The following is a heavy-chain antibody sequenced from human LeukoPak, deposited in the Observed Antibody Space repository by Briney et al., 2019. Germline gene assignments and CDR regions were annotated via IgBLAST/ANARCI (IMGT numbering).Heavy chain of an antibody. D-gene: IGHD3-22*01. CDR2: IKQDGSEK. CDR3: AKPYYYGSSGYYPSRTYYLDY. Sequence: GGSLRLSCAASGFTFSSYWMSWVRQAPGKGLEWVANIKQDGSEKYYVDSVKGRFTISRDNAKNSLYLQMNSLRAEDTAVYCCAKPYYYGSSGYYPSRTYYLDYWGPGTLVTVSS. CDR1: GFTFSSYW. V-gene: IGHV3-7*01. J-gene: IGHJ4*02.